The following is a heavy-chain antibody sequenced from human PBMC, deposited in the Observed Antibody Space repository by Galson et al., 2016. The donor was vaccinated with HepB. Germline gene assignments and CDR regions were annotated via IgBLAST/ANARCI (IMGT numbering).Heavy chain of an antibody. CDR1: GGTFTSYG. CDR2: IIPIFGAA. J-gene: IGHJ5*02. Sequence: SVKVSCKASGGTFTSYGLTWLRQAPGQGFEWMGVIIPIFGAANYAPKFQGRVTISADESTNTLYMEIRSLRTEDTAVYYCARIVGRPQDIVLVPGGTPAYVDNRFDLWGQGTLVTVPS. CDR3: ARIVGRPQDIVLVPGGTPAYVDNRFDL. V-gene: IGHV1-69*13. D-gene: IGHD2-2*01.